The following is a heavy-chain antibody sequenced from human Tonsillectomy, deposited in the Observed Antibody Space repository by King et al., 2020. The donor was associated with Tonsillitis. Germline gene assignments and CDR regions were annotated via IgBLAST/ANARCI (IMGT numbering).Heavy chain of an antibody. D-gene: IGHD2-21*01. CDR3: ATNAVGGDESAYRDFRH. CDR1: GDTFTGHF. V-gene: IGHV1-2*02. CDR2: INPKSGDT. Sequence: VKLVQSGAELRKPGASVTVSCRTSGDTFTGHFVHWVRQAPGQGLEWMGWINPKSGDTNYVRKFQGTVTLSGDVSITTAYMTMSSLRPDDTAVYYCATNAVGGDESAYRDFRHWGQGTLVTVSS. J-gene: IGHJ1*01.